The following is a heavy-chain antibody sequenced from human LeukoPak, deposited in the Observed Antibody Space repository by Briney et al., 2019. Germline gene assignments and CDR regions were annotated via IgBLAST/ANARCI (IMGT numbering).Heavy chain of an antibody. D-gene: IGHD3-10*01. Sequence: GASVKVSCKASGGTFSSYAISWVRQAPGQGLEWMGRIIPILGIANYAQKFQGRVTITADKSMSTAYMELSSLRSEDTAVYYCARDHYYGSGRWDWFDPWGQGTLVTVSS. V-gene: IGHV1-69*04. CDR3: ARDHYYGSGRWDWFDP. J-gene: IGHJ5*02. CDR2: IIPILGIA. CDR1: GGTFSSYA.